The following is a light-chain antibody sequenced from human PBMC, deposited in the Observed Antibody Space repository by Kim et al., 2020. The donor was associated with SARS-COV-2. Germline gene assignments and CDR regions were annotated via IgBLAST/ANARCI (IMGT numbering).Light chain of an antibody. CDR3: QQYNTYSST. Sequence: SVGERATLTCRASQSVSNTLAWYQQKPGKAPKVLIYQASTLDGGVPARFSGSGSGTEFTLTISSLQPDDFATYYCQQYNTYSSTFGQGTKVDIK. CDR2: QAS. J-gene: IGKJ1*01. CDR1: QSVSNT. V-gene: IGKV1-5*03.